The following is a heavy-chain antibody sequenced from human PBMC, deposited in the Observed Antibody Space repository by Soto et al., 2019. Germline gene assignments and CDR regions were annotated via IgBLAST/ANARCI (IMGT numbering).Heavy chain of an antibody. J-gene: IGHJ4*02. Sequence: QLQLQESGPGLVKPSETLSLTCTVSGGSISSSSYYWGWIRQPPGKGLEWIGSIYYSGSTYYNPSLKSRVTISVDTSKNQFSLKLSSVTAADTAVYYCARPTGTTVTFFDYWGQGTLVTVSS. CDR3: ARPTGTTVTFFDY. CDR2: IYYSGST. V-gene: IGHV4-39*01. CDR1: GGSISSSSYY. D-gene: IGHD4-17*01.